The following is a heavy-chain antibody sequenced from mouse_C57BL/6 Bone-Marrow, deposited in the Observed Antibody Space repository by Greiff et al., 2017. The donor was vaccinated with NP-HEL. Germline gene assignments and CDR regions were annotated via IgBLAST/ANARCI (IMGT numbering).Heavy chain of an antibody. CDR3: ARRLRQVRIREAY. V-gene: IGHV1-55*01. Sequence: QVQLQQPGAELVKPGASVKMSCKASGYTFTSYWITWVKQRPGQGLEWIGDIYPGSGSTNYNEKFKSKATLTVDTSSSTAYMQLSSLTSEDSAVYYCARRLRQVRIREAYWGQGTLVTVSA. CDR1: GYTFTSYW. D-gene: IGHD3-2*02. J-gene: IGHJ3*01. CDR2: IYPGSGST.